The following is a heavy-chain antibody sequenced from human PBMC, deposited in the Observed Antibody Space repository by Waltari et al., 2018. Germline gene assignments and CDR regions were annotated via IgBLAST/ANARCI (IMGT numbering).Heavy chain of an antibody. CDR2: IIPILGIA. J-gene: IGHJ6*02. V-gene: IGHV1-69*09. CDR1: GGTFSSYA. Sequence: QVQLVQSGAEVKKPGSSVQVSCKASGGTFSSYAISWVRRAPGQGLEGMGRIIPILGIANYAQKVQGRVTITADKSTSTAYMELSSLRSEDTAVYYCARDLGQEVAAAGPYYYYGMDVWGQGTTVTVSS. CDR3: ARDLGQEVAAAGPYYYYGMDV. D-gene: IGHD6-13*01.